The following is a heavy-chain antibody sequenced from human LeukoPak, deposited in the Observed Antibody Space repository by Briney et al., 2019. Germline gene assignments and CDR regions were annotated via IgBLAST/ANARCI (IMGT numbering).Heavy chain of an antibody. CDR3: AKMVREFYTISYYFDY. CDR2: ISGSGAGT. D-gene: IGHD2-8*01. CDR1: GFTFSSSW. V-gene: IGHV3-23*01. J-gene: IGHJ4*02. Sequence: GGSLRLSCAASGFTFSSSWMHWVRQAPGKGLEWVSGISGSGAGTYYADSVKGRFTISRDNSKNTLYLQMNSLRAEDTAVYYCAKMVREFYTISYYFDYWGQGTLVTVSS.